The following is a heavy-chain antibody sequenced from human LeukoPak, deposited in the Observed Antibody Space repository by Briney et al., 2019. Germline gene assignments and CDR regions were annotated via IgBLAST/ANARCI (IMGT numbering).Heavy chain of an antibody. D-gene: IGHD3-22*01. Sequence: GGSLRLSCAASGFIFSNYAMNWVRQAPGKGLEWVSGLSSSGANTNYADSERGRFTISRDNSKNTLYLQMNSLRAEDTAVYYYAQDRATMIASSQPEDYWGQGTLVTVSS. CDR1: GFIFSNYA. CDR3: AQDRATMIASSQPEDY. V-gene: IGHV3-23*01. CDR2: LSSSGANT. J-gene: IGHJ4*02.